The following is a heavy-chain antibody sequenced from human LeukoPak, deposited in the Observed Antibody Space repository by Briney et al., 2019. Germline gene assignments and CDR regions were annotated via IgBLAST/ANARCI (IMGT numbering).Heavy chain of an antibody. CDR3: ARDDSTVTRFDY. D-gene: IGHD4-17*01. CDR2: ISGSGSST. Sequence: PGGSLRLSCAASGFTFSSYAMSWVRQAPGKGLEWVSAISGSGSSTYYADSVKGRFTISRDNAKNSLYLQMNSLRAEDTALYYCARDDSTVTRFDYWGQGTLVTVSS. V-gene: IGHV3-23*01. J-gene: IGHJ4*02. CDR1: GFTFSSYA.